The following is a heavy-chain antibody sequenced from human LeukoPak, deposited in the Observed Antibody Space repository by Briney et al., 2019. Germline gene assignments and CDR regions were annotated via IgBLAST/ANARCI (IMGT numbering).Heavy chain of an antibody. D-gene: IGHD6-13*01. J-gene: IGHJ4*02. Sequence: GASVKVSCKVSGYTLTELAMHWVRQAPGQGLEWMGWISAYNGNTNYAQKLQGRVTMTTDTSTSTAYMELRSLRSDDTAVYYCARTYSSSWSYCDSWGQGTLVTVSS. CDR1: GYTLTELA. V-gene: IGHV1-18*01. CDR2: ISAYNGNT. CDR3: ARTYSSSWSYCDS.